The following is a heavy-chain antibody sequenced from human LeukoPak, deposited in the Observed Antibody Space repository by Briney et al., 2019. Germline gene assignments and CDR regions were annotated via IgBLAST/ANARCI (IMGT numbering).Heavy chain of an antibody. J-gene: IGHJ5*02. V-gene: IGHV4-30-2*01. Sequence: SQTPSLTCVVSGASISSGGYSWSWIRQPPGKGLEWIGCIYHSGGTHYNPSLKSRVTMSVDMSKNQISLNLNSVTAADTAVYYCARDIWGSSTWGPGTLVTVSS. CDR1: GASISSGGYS. CDR2: IYHSGGT. D-gene: IGHD3-16*01. CDR3: ARDIWGSST.